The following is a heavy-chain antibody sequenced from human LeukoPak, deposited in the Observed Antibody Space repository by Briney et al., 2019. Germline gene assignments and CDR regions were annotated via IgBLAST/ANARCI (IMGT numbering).Heavy chain of an antibody. CDR3: AKGRGSNLDGGDC. Sequence: GGSLRLSCAASGFTFRSYNMIWVRQAPGEGLEWVSTIRGSGGITYYADSVKGRFTISRDESKNTLYLQMNSLRAEDTSVYYCAKGRGSNLDGGDCWGQGTLVTVSS. CDR1: GFTFRSYN. CDR2: IRGSGGIT. D-gene: IGHD4-11*01. V-gene: IGHV3-23*01. J-gene: IGHJ4*02.